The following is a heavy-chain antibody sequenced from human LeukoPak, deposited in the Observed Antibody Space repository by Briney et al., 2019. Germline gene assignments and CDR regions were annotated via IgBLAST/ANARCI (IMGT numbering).Heavy chain of an antibody. Sequence: PVRCLRLSSAASGLTFSSYAMQWGRQAPRKGLWRVAVISYEGSNKYYTDSVKGRFTISRDNSKNTLYLQINSLRGEDTAVYCCARGTLLVVAAMGWFDPWGEGTLVTVSS. CDR1: GLTFSSYA. D-gene: IGHD2-15*01. CDR2: ISYEGSNK. V-gene: IGHV3-30*04. CDR3: ARGTLLVVAAMGWFDP. J-gene: IGHJ5*02.